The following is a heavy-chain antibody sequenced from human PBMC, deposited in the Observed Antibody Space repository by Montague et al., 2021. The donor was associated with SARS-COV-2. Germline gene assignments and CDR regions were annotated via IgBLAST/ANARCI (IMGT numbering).Heavy chain of an antibody. CDR1: GGSISTYY. CDR2: IYYSGCT. Sequence: SETLSLTCTVSGGSISTYYWSWIRQPPGKGLEWIGYIYYSGCTNYNPSLKSRVTISVDTSKNQFSLKLSSVTAADTAVYYCARGRLTIFGVVTALDVWGQGTTVTVSS. J-gene: IGHJ6*02. CDR3: ARGRLTIFGVVTALDV. D-gene: IGHD3-3*01. V-gene: IGHV4-59*08.